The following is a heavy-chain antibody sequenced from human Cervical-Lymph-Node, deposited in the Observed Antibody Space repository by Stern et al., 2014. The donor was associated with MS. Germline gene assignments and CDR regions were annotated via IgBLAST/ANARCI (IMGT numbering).Heavy chain of an antibody. J-gene: IGHJ4*02. CDR1: GFAFSSFG. CDR3: AKPSLNLRSVFES. D-gene: IGHD3-3*01. CDR2: ISHDGTNH. V-gene: IGHV3-30*18. Sequence: QVQLVESGGGVVQPGRSLRLSCSASGFAFSSFGMHWVRQSPGKGLEWVAVISHDGTNHFYADSVKGRFTLSRDNSKNTLYLQLNSLRPDDTAVYYCAKPSLNLRSVFESWGQGSLVTVSS.